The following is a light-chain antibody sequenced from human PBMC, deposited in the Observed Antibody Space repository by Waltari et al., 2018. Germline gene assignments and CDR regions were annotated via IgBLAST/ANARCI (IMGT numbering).Light chain of an antibody. CDR3: QHYVRLPVS. CDR2: DAS. CDR1: QSVGKS. V-gene: IGKV3-20*01. J-gene: IGKJ1*01. Sequence: EIVLTQSPGTLSLSPGERATPSCRASQSVGKSLAWYQKKPGQAPRLLIYDASSRATGIPDRFSGSGFGTDFSLTISRLEPEDFAVYYCQHYVRLPVSFGQGTKVGIK.